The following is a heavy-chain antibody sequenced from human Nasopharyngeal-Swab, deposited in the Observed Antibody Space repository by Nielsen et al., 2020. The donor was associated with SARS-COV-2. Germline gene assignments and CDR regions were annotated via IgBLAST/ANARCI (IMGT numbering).Heavy chain of an antibody. CDR2: VSYDRADK. D-gene: IGHD1-26*01. J-gene: IGHJ4*02. V-gene: IGHV3-30*03. Sequence: GESLKISCAASGFTFSAHGMHWVRQAPGKGLEWVAFVSYDRADKYYADSVKGRFTISRDSSRNTVYLQINSLRAEDTAVYFCARGNGSPTYFEYWGQGTLVTVSS. CDR3: ARGNGSPTYFEY. CDR1: GFTFSAHG.